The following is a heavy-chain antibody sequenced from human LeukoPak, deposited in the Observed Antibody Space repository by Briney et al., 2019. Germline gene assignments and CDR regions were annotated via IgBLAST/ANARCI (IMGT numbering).Heavy chain of an antibody. CDR2: ISSSSSYI. V-gene: IGHV3-21*01. J-gene: IGHJ5*02. CDR3: ARDRVGAFDP. D-gene: IGHD1-26*01. CDR1: GFSLSSHA. Sequence: GGSLRLSCAASGFSLSSHAMSWVRQAPGKGLEWVSSISSSSSYIYYADSVKGRFTISRDNAKNSLYLQMNSLRAEDTAVYYRARDRVGAFDPWGQGTLVTVSS.